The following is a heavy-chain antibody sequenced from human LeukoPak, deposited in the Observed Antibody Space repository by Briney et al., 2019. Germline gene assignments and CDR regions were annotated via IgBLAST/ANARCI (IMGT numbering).Heavy chain of an antibody. J-gene: IGHJ4*02. V-gene: IGHV3-74*01. D-gene: IGHD2-15*01. CDR3: AREEIGWDY. CDR2: IKGDGSST. CDR1: GFTFSSNW. Sequence: GGSLRLSCVASGFTFSSNWMHWVRQAPGKGLVWISRIKGDGSSTSYADSVKGRFTISRDNAKNTLYLQMNSLRAEDTAVYYCAREEIGWDYWGREPWSPSPQ.